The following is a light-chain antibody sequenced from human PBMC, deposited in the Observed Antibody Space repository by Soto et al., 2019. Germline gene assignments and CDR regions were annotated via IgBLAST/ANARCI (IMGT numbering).Light chain of an antibody. CDR3: QQDYNSGMYT. CDR1: QSVSSSY. J-gene: IGKJ2*01. Sequence: EIVMTQSPATLSLSPGESATLSCRASQSVSSSYLSWYQQKPGQAPRLLIYGASTRATGIPARFSGSGSGTDFTLTISSLQPEDFAVYYCQQDYNSGMYTFGQGTKLEIK. CDR2: GAS. V-gene: IGKV3D-7*01.